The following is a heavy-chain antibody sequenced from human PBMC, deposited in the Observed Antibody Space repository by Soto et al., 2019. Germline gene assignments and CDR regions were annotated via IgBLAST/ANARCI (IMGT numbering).Heavy chain of an antibody. CDR3: ARDQLWFGELLHIGNYYYYGMDV. J-gene: IGHJ6*02. V-gene: IGHV1-3*01. CDR1: GYTFTSYA. Sequence: EASVKVSCKASGYTFTSYAMHWVRQAPGQRLEWMGWINAGNGNTKYSQKFQGRVTITRDTSASTAYMELSSLRSEDTAVYYCARDQLWFGELLHIGNYYYYGMDVWGQGTTVTVSS. CDR2: INAGNGNT. D-gene: IGHD3-10*01.